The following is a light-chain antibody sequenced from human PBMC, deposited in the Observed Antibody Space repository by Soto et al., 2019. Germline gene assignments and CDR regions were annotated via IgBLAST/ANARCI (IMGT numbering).Light chain of an antibody. CDR1: SSDVGGYNY. CDR2: DVT. CDR3: SSYTTTSTVV. Sequence: QSALTQPASVSGSPGQSITISCTGTSSDVGGYNYVSWYQHHPGKAPKLMIYDVTNRPSGVSNCFSGSKSGNTASLTISGVQSEDEASYYCSSYTTTSTVVFGGGTKLTVL. J-gene: IGLJ2*01. V-gene: IGLV2-14*03.